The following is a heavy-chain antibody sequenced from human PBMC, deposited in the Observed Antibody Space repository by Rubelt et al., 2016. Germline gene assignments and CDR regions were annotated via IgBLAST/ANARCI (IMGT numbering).Heavy chain of an antibody. CDR2: LYYSGST. V-gene: IGHV4-31*03. Sequence: QVQLQESGPGLVKPSQTLSLTCTVSGGSISSGGYYWSWIRQHPGKGLEWIGYLYYSGSTYYNHSLKGRVTRSVDTSKNQFALKLSSMTAADTAVYYCARDSGSRIFDYWGQGTLVTVSS. CDR3: ARDSGSRIFDY. J-gene: IGHJ4*02. D-gene: IGHD2/OR15-2a*01. CDR1: GGSISSGGYY.